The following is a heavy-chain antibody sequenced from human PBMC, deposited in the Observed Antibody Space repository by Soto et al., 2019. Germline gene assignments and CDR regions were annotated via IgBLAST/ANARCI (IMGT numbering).Heavy chain of an antibody. D-gene: IGHD2-8*01. J-gene: IGHJ6*02. CDR1: GVSVTSYY. CDR2: IYNSGNT. CDR3: ARDGVGPHGIDV. Sequence: VSLTCTVSGVSVTSYYWSWIRQPAGKGLDWIGRIYNSGNTDYNPSLKSRVTMLLDTSKNQLSLRLTSVTAADTAVYYCARDGVGPHGIDVWGQGTTVTVSS. V-gene: IGHV4-4*07.